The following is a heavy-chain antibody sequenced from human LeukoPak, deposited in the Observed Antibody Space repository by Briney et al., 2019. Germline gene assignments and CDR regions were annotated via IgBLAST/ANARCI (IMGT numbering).Heavy chain of an antibody. D-gene: IGHD1-7*01. J-gene: IGHJ4*02. V-gene: IGHV4-59*01. Sequence: SETLSLTCTVSGGSISSYYWTWIRQPPGKGLEWIGYIYHSGSTKYNSSLKSRVTMSVDTSKNQFSLKLSSVTAADTAVYYCARLFGNYQNYFDYWGQGTLVTVSS. CDR1: GGSISSYY. CDR2: IYHSGST. CDR3: ARLFGNYQNYFDY.